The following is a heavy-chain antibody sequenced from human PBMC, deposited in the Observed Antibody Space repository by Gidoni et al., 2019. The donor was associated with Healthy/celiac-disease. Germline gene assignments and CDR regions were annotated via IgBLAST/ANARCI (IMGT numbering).Heavy chain of an antibody. CDR1: GFTFSSYA. CDR2: ISGSGGST. V-gene: IGHV3-23*01. J-gene: IGHJ4*02. CDR3: ANGGFPLPAVLDY. Sequence: EVQLLESGGGLVQPGGSLRLSSSASGFTFSSYAMRWVRQAPGKGLEWVSAISGSGGSTYYADSVKGRFTISRDNSKNTLYLQMNSLRAEDTAVYYCANGGFPLPAVLDYWGQGTLVTVSS. D-gene: IGHD3-16*01.